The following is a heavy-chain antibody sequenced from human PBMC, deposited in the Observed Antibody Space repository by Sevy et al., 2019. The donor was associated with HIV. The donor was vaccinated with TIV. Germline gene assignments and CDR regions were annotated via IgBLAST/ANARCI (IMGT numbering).Heavy chain of an antibody. Sequence: ASVKVSCKASGYTFTRYGISWVRQAPGQGLEWMGWISAYNGNTNYAQKLQGRVTMTTDTSTSTAYMELRSLRSDDTAVYYCARDLLRSTGYYYYCMDVWGQGTTVTVSS. CDR3: ARDLLRSTGYYYYCMDV. J-gene: IGHJ6*02. CDR1: GYTFTRYG. CDR2: ISAYNGNT. D-gene: IGHD2-21*01. V-gene: IGHV1-18*01.